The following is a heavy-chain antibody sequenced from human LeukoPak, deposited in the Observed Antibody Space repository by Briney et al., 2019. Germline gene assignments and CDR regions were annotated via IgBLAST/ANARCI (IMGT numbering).Heavy chain of an antibody. Sequence: AGGSLRLSCTGSGFTFRTYAFSWVRQAPGKGLEWVSATGSNGVTYYADSVKGRFTIPRDNSKNALYLQMNGLRADDTAVYYCGIRDTSDYYVFWGQGTLVTVSS. CDR1: GFTFRTYA. CDR2: TGSNGVT. J-gene: IGHJ4*02. D-gene: IGHD3-22*01. CDR3: GIRDTSDYYVF. V-gene: IGHV3-23*01.